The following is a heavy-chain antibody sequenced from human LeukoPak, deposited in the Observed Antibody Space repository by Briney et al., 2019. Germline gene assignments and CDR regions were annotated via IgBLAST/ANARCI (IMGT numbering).Heavy chain of an antibody. J-gene: IGHJ4*02. D-gene: IGHD6-19*01. CDR1: GFTFSTYA. Sequence: GGSLRLSCAASGFTFSTYAMTWVRQAPGKGLEWVAFIRYDGSNKYYADSVKGRFTISRDNSKNTLYLQMNSLRTDDTGTYYCAKAGSSGWFWGDYWGQGTLVTVSS. CDR3: AKAGSSGWFWGDY. V-gene: IGHV3-30*02. CDR2: IRYDGSNK.